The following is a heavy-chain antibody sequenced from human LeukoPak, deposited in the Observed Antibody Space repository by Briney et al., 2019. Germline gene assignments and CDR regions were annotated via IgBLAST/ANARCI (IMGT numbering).Heavy chain of an antibody. CDR3: ARGTATTAVIDY. Sequence: GGSLRLSCAASGFSFSSYWMHWVRQAPGKGLVWVSHINTDGDSATYGDSAKGRFTISRDNAKNTLYLQMNSLRVEDTAVYYCARGTATTAVIDYWGQGTLVTVSS. J-gene: IGHJ4*02. CDR2: INTDGDSA. D-gene: IGHD1/OR15-1a*01. CDR1: GFSFSSYW. V-gene: IGHV3-74*01.